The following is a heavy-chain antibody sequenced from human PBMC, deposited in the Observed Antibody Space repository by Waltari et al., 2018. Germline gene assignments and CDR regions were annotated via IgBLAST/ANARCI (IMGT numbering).Heavy chain of an antibody. Sequence: EVQLVESGGGLVQPGRSLSLSCTAAGFTFGDYAMSWVRQAPGKGLEWVGFIRSKAYGGTTEYAASVKGRFTISRDDSKSIAYLQMNSLKTEDTAVYYCTRLIHLRDAFDIWGQGTMVTVSS. CDR3: TRLIHLRDAFDI. V-gene: IGHV3-49*04. D-gene: IGHD5-18*01. CDR2: IRSKAYGGTT. CDR1: GFTFGDYA. J-gene: IGHJ3*02.